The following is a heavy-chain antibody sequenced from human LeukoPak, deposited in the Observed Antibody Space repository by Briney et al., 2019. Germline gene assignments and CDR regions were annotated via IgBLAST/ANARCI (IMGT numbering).Heavy chain of an antibody. D-gene: IGHD3-3*01. CDR1: GFTFSRYW. CDR2: MKQDGSEK. V-gene: IGHV3-7*01. Sequence: GGSLRLSCAASGFTFSRYWMSWVRQAPGTGLEWVANMKQDGSEKYYVDTVKGRFTISRDNAKNSLYLQMNSLRAEDTAVYYCAREAEGRFLERSIEQAGGGQGTLVTVSS. J-gene: IGHJ4*02. CDR3: AREAEGRFLERSIEQAG.